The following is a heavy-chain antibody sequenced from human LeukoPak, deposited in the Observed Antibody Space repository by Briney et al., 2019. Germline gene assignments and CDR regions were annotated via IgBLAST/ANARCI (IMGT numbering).Heavy chain of an antibody. V-gene: IGHV3-30*02. CDR3: AKGISGGNYHDY. CDR2: IRSDESSK. Sequence: GGSLRLSCAASGFTFSTHAIHWVRQAPGKGLEWVECIRSDESSKYYADSVQGRFIISRDNTKNTVYVQMNSLRREDTAVYYCAKGISGGNYHDYWGQGTLVIVSS. D-gene: IGHD4-23*01. J-gene: IGHJ4*02. CDR1: GFTFSTHA.